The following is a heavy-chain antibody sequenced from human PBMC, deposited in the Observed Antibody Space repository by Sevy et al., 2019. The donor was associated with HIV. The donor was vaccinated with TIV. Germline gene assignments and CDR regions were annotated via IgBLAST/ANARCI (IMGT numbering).Heavy chain of an antibody. D-gene: IGHD2-15*01. V-gene: IGHV1-24*01. CDR2: LDPGNGEI. Sequence: ASVKVSCKVFGYSLSKLSRHWVRQAPGKGLEWMGSLDPGNGEITYAQRLQGRVTMTEDTSTDTAYMELSGLTSEDTATYYCATVGLGYYSGSSYYQGDWFDPWGQGTLVTVSS. CDR3: ATVGLGYYSGSSYYQGDWFDP. J-gene: IGHJ5*02. CDR1: GYSLSKLS.